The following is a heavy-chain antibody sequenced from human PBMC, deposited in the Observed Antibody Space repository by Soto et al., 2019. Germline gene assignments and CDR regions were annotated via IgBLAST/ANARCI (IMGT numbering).Heavy chain of an antibody. CDR1: GFSLSTTGEG. D-gene: IGHD3-16*01. V-gene: IGHV2-5*01. Sequence: QITLKEAGPTLVKPTQTLTLTCTFSGFSLSTTGEGVFWIRQPPGKAPEWLALVHWNDDKRYSPSLRPRLTTSKHTSRNHLVLALTNTDPVDPGTYYCAHRRLGDTIPEYSGLHVWDQGPTVILSS. J-gene: IGHJ6*02. CDR2: VHWNDDK. CDR3: AHRRLGDTIPEYSGLHV.